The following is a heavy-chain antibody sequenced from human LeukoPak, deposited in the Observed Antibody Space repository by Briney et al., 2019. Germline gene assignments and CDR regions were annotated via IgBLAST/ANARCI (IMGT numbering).Heavy chain of an antibody. CDR1: GYTFTDYY. J-gene: IGHJ4*02. CDR2: INPNSGGT. V-gene: IGHV1-2*02. D-gene: IGHD4-17*01. Sequence: ASVTVSCKASGYTFTDYYMHWVRQAPGQGLEWMGWINPNSGGTNYAQKFQGRVSMTRNTSITTTYMEVSRLRSDDTAVYYCARHLMTTGDYWGQGTLVTVSS. CDR3: ARHLMTTGDY.